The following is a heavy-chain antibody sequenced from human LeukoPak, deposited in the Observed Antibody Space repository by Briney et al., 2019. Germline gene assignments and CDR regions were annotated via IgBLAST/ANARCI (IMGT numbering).Heavy chain of an antibody. CDR1: GGTFSSYA. V-gene: IGHV1-69*13. Sequence: SVKVSCKASGGTFSSYAISWVRQAPGQGLEWMGGIIPIFGTANYAQKFQGRVTITADESTSTAYMELSSLRSEDTAMYYCAEGYYYDSSGYYPPFDYWGQGTLVTVSS. CDR3: AEGYYYDSSGYYPPFDY. J-gene: IGHJ4*02. D-gene: IGHD3-22*01. CDR2: IIPIFGTA.